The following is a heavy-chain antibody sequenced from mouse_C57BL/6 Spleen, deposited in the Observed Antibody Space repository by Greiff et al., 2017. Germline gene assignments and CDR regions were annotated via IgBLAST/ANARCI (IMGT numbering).Heavy chain of an antibody. CDR3: ATYYSNYHYYAMDY. CDR1: GYTFTSYW. V-gene: IGHV1-55*01. CDR2: IYPGSGST. D-gene: IGHD2-5*01. Sequence: QVQLQQPGAELVKPGASVKMSCKASGYTFTSYWITWVKQRPGQGLEWIGDIYPGSGSTNYNEKFKSKATLTVDTSSSTAYMQLSSLTSEDSAVYYCATYYSNYHYYAMDYWGQGTSVTVSS. J-gene: IGHJ4*01.